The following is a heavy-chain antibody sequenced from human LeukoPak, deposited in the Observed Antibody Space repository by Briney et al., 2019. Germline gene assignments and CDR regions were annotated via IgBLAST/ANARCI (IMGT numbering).Heavy chain of an antibody. Sequence: PTQTLSLTCTVSGGSISSGGYYWSWIRQHPGKGLEWIGYIYYSGSTYYNPSLKSRVTISVDTSKNQFSLKLSSVTAADTAVYYCARVLYCSSTSCPQYYYYYMDVWGKETTVTVSS. V-gene: IGHV4-31*03. J-gene: IGHJ6*03. CDR3: ARVLYCSSTSCPQYYYYYMDV. D-gene: IGHD2-2*01. CDR2: IYYSGST. CDR1: GGSISSGGYY.